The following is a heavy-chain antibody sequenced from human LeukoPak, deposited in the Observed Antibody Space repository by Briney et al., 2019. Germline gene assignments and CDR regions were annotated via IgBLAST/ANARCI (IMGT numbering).Heavy chain of an antibody. J-gene: IGHJ4*02. V-gene: IGHV3-30*04. Sequence: GGSLRLSCAASGFTFSTYAMHWVRQAPGKGLEWVAAISYDGSTKYYADSVRGRFTISRDNSKNTLYLQMNSLGADDTAVYYCAKGNWRYFDYWGQGTLVTVSS. CDR1: GFTFSTYA. D-gene: IGHD1-1*01. CDR3: AKGNWRYFDY. CDR2: ISYDGSTK.